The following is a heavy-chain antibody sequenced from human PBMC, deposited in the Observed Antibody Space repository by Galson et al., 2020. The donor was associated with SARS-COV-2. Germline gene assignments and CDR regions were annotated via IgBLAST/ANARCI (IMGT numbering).Heavy chain of an antibody. J-gene: IGHJ4*02. CDR3: SREPLYSIGHHFVY. D-gene: IGHD6-19*01. CDR2: INPNSGGT. V-gene: IGHV1-2*02. CDR1: GYTFTGYY. Sequence: ASVKVSCKASGYTFTGYYMHWVRQAPGQGLEWMGWINPNSGGTTYAQKFQGRVTMTRDTSISTAYMELSRLRSDATAVYYRSREPLYSIGHHFVYWGQGTLFTFSS.